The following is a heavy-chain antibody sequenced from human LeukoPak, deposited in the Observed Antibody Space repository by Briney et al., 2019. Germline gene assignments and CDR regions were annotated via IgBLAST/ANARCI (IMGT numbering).Heavy chain of an antibody. CDR2: INHSGST. D-gene: IGHD2-15*01. J-gene: IGHJ2*01. CDR3: ARTLRDRHWYFDL. V-gene: IGHV4-34*01. CDR1: GGSFSGYY. Sequence: NPSETLPLTCAVYGGSFSGYYWSWIRQPPGKGLEWIGEINHSGSTNYNPSLKSRVTISVDTSKNQFSLKLSSVTAADTAVYYCARTLRDRHWYFDLWGRGTLVTVSS.